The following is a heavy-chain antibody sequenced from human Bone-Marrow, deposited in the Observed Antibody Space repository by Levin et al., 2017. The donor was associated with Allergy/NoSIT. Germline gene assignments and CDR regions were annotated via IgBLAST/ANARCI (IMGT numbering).Heavy chain of an antibody. CDR1: GFSFTKVW. Sequence: TPGGSLRLSCAASGFSFTKVWMTWVRQAPGKGLEWVGRIKSETDGGTIDYAAPVKGRFTISRDDSRSTLYLQMNSLKTEDTAVYYCTTEVWARSIRDDYWGQGTLVTVSS. V-gene: IGHV3-15*01. CDR2: IKSETDGGTI. J-gene: IGHJ4*02. CDR3: TTEVWARSIRDDY. D-gene: IGHD2-21*01.